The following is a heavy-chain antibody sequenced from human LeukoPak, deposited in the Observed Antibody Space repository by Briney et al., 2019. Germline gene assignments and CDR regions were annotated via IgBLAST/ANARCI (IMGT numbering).Heavy chain of an antibody. D-gene: IGHD5-12*01. CDR1: GGSFSGYY. CDR2: INHSGST. V-gene: IGHV4-34*01. CDR3: ARQDIVATAFDY. J-gene: IGHJ4*02. Sequence: SETLSLTCAVYGGSFSGYYWSWMRQPPGKGLEWIGEINHSGSTNYNPSLKSRVTISVDTSKNQFSLKLSSVTAADTAVYYCARQDIVATAFDYWGQGTLVTVSS.